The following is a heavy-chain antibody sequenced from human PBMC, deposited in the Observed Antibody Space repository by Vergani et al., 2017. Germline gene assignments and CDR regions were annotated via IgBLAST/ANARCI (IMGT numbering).Heavy chain of an antibody. D-gene: IGHD2-8*01. J-gene: IGHJ4*02. CDR3: ARDPAGYCTNGVCFPTLVY. V-gene: IGHV1-2*02. CDR1: GYTFTDYY. CDR2: INPNSGGT. Sequence: QVQLVQSGAEVKKPGASVKVSCKASGYTFTDYYMHWVRQAPGQGLEWMGWINPNSGGTNYAQTFQGRVTMTRDTSISTAYMELSRLRSDDTAVDYCARDPAGYCTNGVCFPTLVYWGQGTLVTVSS.